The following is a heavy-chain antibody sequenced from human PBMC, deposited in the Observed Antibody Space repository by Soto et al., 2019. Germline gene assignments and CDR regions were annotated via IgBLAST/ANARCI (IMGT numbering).Heavy chain of an antibody. J-gene: IGHJ4*02. CDR2: IHYSGNT. Sequence: SETLSLTCTVSGGSISNYYWSWIRQPPGKGLEWFGYIHYSGNTKYNPSLKSRVTISSDTSKDQFSLKLTSMTAADTAVYYCARGHYDFWSGYFATIDYWGQGTQVTVSS. D-gene: IGHD3-3*01. V-gene: IGHV4-59*08. CDR1: GGSISNYY. CDR3: ARGHYDFWSGYFATIDY.